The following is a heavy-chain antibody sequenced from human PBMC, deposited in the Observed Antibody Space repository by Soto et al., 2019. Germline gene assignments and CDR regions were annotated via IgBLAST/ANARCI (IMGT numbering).Heavy chain of an antibody. D-gene: IGHD3-22*01. J-gene: IGHJ4*02. CDR1: GFSLSNPRMG. CDR2: MFSNDEK. V-gene: IGHV2-26*01. CDR3: ARIQRISMRVVSKPYFVY. Sequence: QVTLKESGPVLVKPTETLTLTCTVSGFSLSNPRMGVSWIRQPPGKALEWLAHMFSNDEKSYSTSLKSRLTISRDNCKSQVVLTMTNMGPVDTATYYRARIQRISMRVVSKPYFVYWGQGALVTVSS.